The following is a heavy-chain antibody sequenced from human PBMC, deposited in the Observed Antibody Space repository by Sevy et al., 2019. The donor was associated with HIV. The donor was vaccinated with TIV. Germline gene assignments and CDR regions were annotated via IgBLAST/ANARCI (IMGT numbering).Heavy chain of an antibody. CDR2: LYYTGST. V-gene: IGHV4-39*01. Sequence: SETLSLTCTVSGGSVTSHSYYWGWIRQSPGKGLECIGTLYYTGSTYYNPSFRSRATISFDTSKNQFSLKLSSVTAADTAVYYCASDRGRGYGYGSPVDFWGPGILVTVSS. CDR1: GGSVTSHSYY. CDR3: ASDRGRGYGYGSPVDF. D-gene: IGHD5-18*01. J-gene: IGHJ4*02.